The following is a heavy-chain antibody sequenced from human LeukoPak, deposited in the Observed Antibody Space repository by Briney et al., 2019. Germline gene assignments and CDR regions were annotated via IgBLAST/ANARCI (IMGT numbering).Heavy chain of an antibody. D-gene: IGHD6-13*01. CDR2: ISYDGSNK. CDR1: GFTFSSYA. Sequence: GGSLRLSCAASGFTFSSYAMHWVRQAPGKGLEWVAVISYDGSNKYYADSVKGRFTISRDNSKNTLYLQMNSLRAEDTAVYYCSCYIAGVPHWGQGTLVTVSS. V-gene: IGHV3-30-3*01. J-gene: IGHJ4*02. CDR3: SCYIAGVPH.